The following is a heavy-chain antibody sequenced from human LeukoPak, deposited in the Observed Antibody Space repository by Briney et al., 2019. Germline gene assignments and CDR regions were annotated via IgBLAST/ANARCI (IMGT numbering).Heavy chain of an antibody. CDR3: AREGSGSYSY. Sequence: PSQTLSLTCTVSGGSIGSGGYYWSWIRQHPGKGLEWIGYIYYSGSTYYNPSLKSRVTISVDTSKNQFSLKLSSVTAADTAVYYCAREGSGSYSYWGQGTLVTVSS. D-gene: IGHD3-10*01. CDR1: GGSIGSGGYY. CDR2: IYYSGST. J-gene: IGHJ4*02. V-gene: IGHV4-31*03.